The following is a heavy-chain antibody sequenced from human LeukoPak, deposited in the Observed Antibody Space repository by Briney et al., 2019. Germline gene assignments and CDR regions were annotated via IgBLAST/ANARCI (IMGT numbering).Heavy chain of an antibody. D-gene: IGHD6-19*01. J-gene: IGHJ6*02. CDR2: ISGSGGST. CDR3: AKAHRGGWLVLDGGMDV. Sequence: GGSLRLSCAASGFTFSSYAMSWVRQAPGKGLEWVSAISGSGGSTYYADSVKGRFTISRDNSKNTLYLQMNSLRAEDTAVYYCAKAHRGGWLVLDGGMDVWGQGTTVTVSS. CDR1: GFTFSSYA. V-gene: IGHV3-23*01.